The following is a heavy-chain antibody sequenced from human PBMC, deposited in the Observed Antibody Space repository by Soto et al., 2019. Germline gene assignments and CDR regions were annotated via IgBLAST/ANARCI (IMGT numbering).Heavy chain of an antibody. CDR3: ARNSSSWLCGMDV. D-gene: IGHD6-13*01. CDR2: IYYSGST. Sequence: SETLSLTCTVSGGSISSYYWSWIRQPPGKGLEWIGYIYYSGSTNYNPSLKSRVTISVDTSKNQFSLKLSSVTAADTAVYYCARNSSSWLCGMDVWGQGTTVTVSS. J-gene: IGHJ6*02. CDR1: GGSISSYY. V-gene: IGHV4-59*01.